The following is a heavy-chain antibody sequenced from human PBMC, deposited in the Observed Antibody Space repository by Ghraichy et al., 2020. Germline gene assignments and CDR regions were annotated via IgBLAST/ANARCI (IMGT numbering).Heavy chain of an antibody. V-gene: IGHV1-18*01. J-gene: IGHJ4*02. CDR1: GYSFPSHG. CDR3: ARYWLAHYDDGSGDFTGLDY. CDR2: ISAYNGDT. D-gene: IGHD3-22*01. Sequence: VKVSCKPSGYSFPSHGISWVRQAPGQGLEWMGGISAYNGDTNYARKFQGRVTMTTDHPTSTAYMELRSLRSDDTAMYYCARYWLAHYDDGSGDFTGLDYWSQGALVTVSS.